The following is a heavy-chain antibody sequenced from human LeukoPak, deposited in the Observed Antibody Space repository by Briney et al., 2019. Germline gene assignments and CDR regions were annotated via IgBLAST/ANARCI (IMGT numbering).Heavy chain of an antibody. Sequence: GESLKISCKTSGYNFTNSWIGWVRQMPGKGLEWMGIIYPGDSDTRYNPSFLGQVTTSAGKSISTAYLQWSSLKASDTAMYYCASSPGYDYYFDYWGQGTLVTVSS. J-gene: IGHJ4*02. CDR3: ASSPGYDYYFDY. V-gene: IGHV5-51*01. CDR2: IYPGDSDT. CDR1: GYNFTNSW. D-gene: IGHD2-15*01.